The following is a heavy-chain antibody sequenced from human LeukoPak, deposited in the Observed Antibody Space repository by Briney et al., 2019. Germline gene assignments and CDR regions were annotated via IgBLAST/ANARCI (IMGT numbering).Heavy chain of an antibody. Sequence: GGSLRLSCAASGFTVSSNYMSWVRQAPGKGLEWVSEIYSDGSTYYADSVKGRFTISRDNSKNTLYLQMNSLRAEDTAVYYCAKDDNYIRFLSWGQGTLVTVSS. V-gene: IGHV3-53*03. CDR1: GFTVSSNY. J-gene: IGHJ5*02. CDR3: AKDDNYIRFLS. CDR2: IYSDGST. D-gene: IGHD3-16*01.